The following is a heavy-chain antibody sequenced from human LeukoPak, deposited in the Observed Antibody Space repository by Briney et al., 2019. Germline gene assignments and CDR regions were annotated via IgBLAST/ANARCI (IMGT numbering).Heavy chain of an antibody. D-gene: IGHD3-22*01. CDR2: ISSSGST. Sequence: SETLSLTCAVSGGFISTYHWSWIRQPAGKGLEWIGRISSSGSTNYNPSLKSRVTISVDTSKNQFSLKLSSVTAADTAVYFCARGPYSYDSSGAFDIWGQGTMVTVSS. V-gene: IGHV4-4*07. J-gene: IGHJ3*02. CDR1: GGFISTYH. CDR3: ARGPYSYDSSGAFDI.